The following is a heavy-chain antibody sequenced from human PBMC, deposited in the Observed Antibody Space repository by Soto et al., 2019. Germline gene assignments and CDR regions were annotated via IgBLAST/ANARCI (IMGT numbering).Heavy chain of an antibody. Sequence: ASVKVSGKASGYTCTDYYMHCVRQAPGQGLEWMGWINPNSGGTNYAQKFQGRVTMTRDTYISTAYMELSRLRSDDTAVYYCARDLHVASYYYHYGMDVWGQGTTVTVSS. CDR1: GYTCTDYY. CDR2: INPNSGGT. V-gene: IGHV1-2*02. D-gene: IGHD3-10*02. CDR3: ARDLHVASYYYHYGMDV. J-gene: IGHJ6*02.